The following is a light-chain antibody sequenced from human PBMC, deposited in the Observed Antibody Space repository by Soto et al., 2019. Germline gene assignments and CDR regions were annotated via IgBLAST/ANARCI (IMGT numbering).Light chain of an antibody. V-gene: IGLV4-69*01. CDR1: SGHSSYA. Sequence: QPVLTQSPSASASLGASVKLTCTLSSGHSSYAIAWHQQQPEKGPRYLMKLNSDGSHSKGDGIPDRFSGSSSGAERYLTISILQYEDEADYYCQTWGTGSHYVFGTGTKVTVL. J-gene: IGLJ1*01. CDR2: LNSDGSH. CDR3: QTWGTGSHYV.